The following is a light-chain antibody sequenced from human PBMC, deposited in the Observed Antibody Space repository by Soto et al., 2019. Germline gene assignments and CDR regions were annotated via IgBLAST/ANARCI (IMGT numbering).Light chain of an antibody. CDR1: ESVSSVY. J-gene: IGKJ5*01. CDR2: GAS. Sequence: EIVLTQSPGTLSLSPGERATLSCRASESVSSVYLAWYQHKPGQAPRLLIFGASSRATAIPGRFSGSGSGTDFTLTISRLEPEDFAVYYCQHYGGSFTFGQGTRREIK. CDR3: QHYGGSFT. V-gene: IGKV3-20*01.